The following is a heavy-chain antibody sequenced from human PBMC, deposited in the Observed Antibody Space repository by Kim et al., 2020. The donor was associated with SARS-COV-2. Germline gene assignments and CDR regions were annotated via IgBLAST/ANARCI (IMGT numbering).Heavy chain of an antibody. CDR3: ARRRFLEWFRDY. Sequence: NYTPSLESRVTISVDTVKNQSSLKLSSVTAADTAVYYCARRRFLEWFRDYWGQGTLVPVSS. V-gene: IGHV4-34*01. J-gene: IGHJ4*02. D-gene: IGHD3-3*01.